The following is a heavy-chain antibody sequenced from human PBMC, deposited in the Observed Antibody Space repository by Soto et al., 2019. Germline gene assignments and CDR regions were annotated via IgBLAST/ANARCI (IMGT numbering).Heavy chain of an antibody. D-gene: IGHD2-15*01. CDR1: GDSVSSNSAA. V-gene: IGHV6-1*01. Sequence: SQTLSLTCAISGDSVSSNSAAWNWIRQSPSRGLEWLGRTYYRSKWYNDYAVSVKSRITINPDTSKNQFSLQLNSVTPEDTAVYYCAREEVVVVVAASWFDPWGQGTLVTVSS. CDR3: AREEVVVVVAASWFDP. J-gene: IGHJ5*02. CDR2: TYYRSKWYN.